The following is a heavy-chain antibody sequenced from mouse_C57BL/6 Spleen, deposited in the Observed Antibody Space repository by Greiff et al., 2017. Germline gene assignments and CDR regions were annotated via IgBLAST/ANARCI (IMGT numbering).Heavy chain of an antibody. V-gene: IGHV5-17*01. Sequence: EVQLVESGGGLVKPGGSLKLSCAASGFTFSDYGMHWVRQAPEKGLEWVAYISSGSSTIYYADTVKGRFTISRDNAKNTLFLQMTSLRSEDTAMYYCARRTAYYSNSFDYWGQGTTLTVSS. CDR2: ISSGSSTI. CDR1: GFTFSDYG. D-gene: IGHD2-5*01. CDR3: ARRTAYYSNSFDY. J-gene: IGHJ2*01.